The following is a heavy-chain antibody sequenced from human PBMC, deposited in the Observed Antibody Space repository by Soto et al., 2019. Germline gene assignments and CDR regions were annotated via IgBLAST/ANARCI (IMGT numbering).Heavy chain of an antibody. CDR3: ARHIGYTDSSRFAY. CDR2: IYYSGDT. V-gene: IGHV4-39*01. CDR1: GGSISSINYY. Sequence: SETLSLTCTVSGGSISSINYYWGWIRQPPGKGLEWIGTIYYSGDTYYNPSLKSRVSISGDTSKKQFSLKPNSVTAADTAVYYCARHIGYTDSSRFAYWGQGTLVTVSS. D-gene: IGHD2-2*02. J-gene: IGHJ4*02.